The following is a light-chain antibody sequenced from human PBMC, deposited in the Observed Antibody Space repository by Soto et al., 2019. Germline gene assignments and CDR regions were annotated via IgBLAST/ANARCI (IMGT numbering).Light chain of an antibody. J-gene: IGKJ1*01. Sequence: DIQMTQSPSTLSASIGDTVTITCRASQSIDMYLAWYQQKPGKAPKLLVSKASTLETGVPSRFSGGGSGTEFTLNISSLQPDDFATYYCQQYNFLWTFGQGTEMEI. CDR3: QQYNFLWT. CDR1: QSIDMY. CDR2: KAS. V-gene: IGKV1-5*03.